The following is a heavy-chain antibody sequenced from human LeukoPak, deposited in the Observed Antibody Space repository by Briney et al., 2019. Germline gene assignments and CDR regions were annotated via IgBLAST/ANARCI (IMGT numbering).Heavy chain of an antibody. Sequence: SETLSLTCTVSDVSIRTYYWSWIRQPGGKGLEWIGRIYTSGSTNYNPSLKSRVTMSIDTSKNQFSLNLSSVTAADTAVYYCARDHSSFPFDLWGQGTLVTVSS. CDR2: IYTSGST. CDR1: DVSIRTYY. CDR3: ARDHSSFPFDL. J-gene: IGHJ4*02. V-gene: IGHV4-4*07. D-gene: IGHD2-2*01.